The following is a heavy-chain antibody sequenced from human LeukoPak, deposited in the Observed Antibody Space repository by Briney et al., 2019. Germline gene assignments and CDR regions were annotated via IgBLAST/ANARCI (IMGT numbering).Heavy chain of an antibody. Sequence: GGSLRLSCAASGFTVSSNYMSWVRQAPGKGLEWVSVIYSGGSTYYADSVKGRFTISRDNSKNTLYLQMNSLRAEDTAVYYCARAPVRIAAAGTGGYFDYWGQGTLVTVSS. D-gene: IGHD6-13*01. V-gene: IGHV3-53*01. J-gene: IGHJ4*02. CDR1: GFTVSSNY. CDR3: ARAPVRIAAAGTGGYFDY. CDR2: IYSGGST.